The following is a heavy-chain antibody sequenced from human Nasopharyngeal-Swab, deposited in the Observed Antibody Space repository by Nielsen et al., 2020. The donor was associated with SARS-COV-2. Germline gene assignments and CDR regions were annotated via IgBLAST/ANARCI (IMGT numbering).Heavy chain of an antibody. CDR2: IYSGGSST. V-gene: IGHV3-23*03. J-gene: IGHJ4*02. CDR3: AKKAPGVGQLWYDY. CDR1: GFTFSSYA. D-gene: IGHD5-18*01. Sequence: GESLKISCAASGFTFSSYAMSWVRQAPGRGLEWVSVIYSGGSSTYYADSVKGRFTISRDNSKNTLYLQMNSLRAEDTAVYYCAKKAPGVGQLWYDYWAREPWSPSPQ.